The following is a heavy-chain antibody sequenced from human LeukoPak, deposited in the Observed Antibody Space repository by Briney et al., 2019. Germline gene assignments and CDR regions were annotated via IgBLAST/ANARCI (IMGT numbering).Heavy chain of an antibody. CDR3: VTEGAAPGRLDAFDI. J-gene: IGHJ3*02. Sequence: GGSLRLSCAASGFIFSRYDMHWVRQATGKGLEWVSAIDTAGDTYYPGSVKGRFTISRENAKNSLYLQMNSLRAGDTAVYYCVTEGAAPGRLDAFDIWGQGTMVTVSS. V-gene: IGHV3-13*01. D-gene: IGHD6-13*01. CDR2: IDTAGDT. CDR1: GFIFSRYD.